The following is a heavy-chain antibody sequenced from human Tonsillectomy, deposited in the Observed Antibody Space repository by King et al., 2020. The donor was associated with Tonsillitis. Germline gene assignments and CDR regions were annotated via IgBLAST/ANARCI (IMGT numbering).Heavy chain of an antibody. Sequence: HVQLVESGGGLVKPGGSLRLSCAASGFTFSDYYMSWIRQAPGKGLQWVSYISSSSSHTNYADSVKGRFTISRDNAKNSLYLQMNSLRAEDTALYYWARRSEIAVAGTFGSDDGAFDIWGQGTMVTVSS. CDR3: ARRSEIAVAGTFGSDDGAFDI. J-gene: IGHJ3*02. CDR1: GFTFSDYY. CDR2: ISSSSSHT. V-gene: IGHV3-11*05. D-gene: IGHD6-19*01.